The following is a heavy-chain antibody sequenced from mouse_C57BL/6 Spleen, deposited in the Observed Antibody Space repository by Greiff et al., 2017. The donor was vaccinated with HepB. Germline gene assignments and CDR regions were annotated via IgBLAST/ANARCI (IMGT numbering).Heavy chain of an antibody. V-gene: IGHV4-1*01. CDR1: GIDFSRYW. D-gene: IGHD4-1*01. Sequence: EVKVEESGGGLVQPGGSLKLSCAASGIDFSRYWMSWVRRAPGKGLEWIGEINPDSSTINYAPSLKDKFIISRDNAKNTLYLQMSKVRSEDTALYYCARLNWDDYAMDYWGQGTSVTVSS. J-gene: IGHJ4*01. CDR2: INPDSSTI. CDR3: ARLNWDDYAMDY.